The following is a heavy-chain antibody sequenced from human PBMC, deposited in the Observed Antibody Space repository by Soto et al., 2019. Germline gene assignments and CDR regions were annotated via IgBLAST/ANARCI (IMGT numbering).Heavy chain of an antibody. CDR1: GFSLSNAGLG. CDR3: ASTYSTSWYWFEP. D-gene: IGHD6-13*01. CDR2: IFSNDEK. V-gene: IGHV2-26*04. J-gene: IGHJ5*02. Sequence: QVTVKESGPVLVKPTENLTLTCTVSGFSLSNAGLGVSWIRQPPGKALEWLAHIFSNDEKSYSTSLKSRLTTSTDTSKSQVVLTMTNMDPVDTATYYCASTYSTSWYWFEPWGQGTLVTVSS.